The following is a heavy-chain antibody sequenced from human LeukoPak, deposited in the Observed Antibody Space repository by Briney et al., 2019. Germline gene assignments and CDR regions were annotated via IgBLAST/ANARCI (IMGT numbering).Heavy chain of an antibody. J-gene: IGHJ5*02. CDR1: GGSISSNY. V-gene: IGHV4-59*01. CDR2: IYYSGST. D-gene: IGHD3-22*01. CDR3: AIYYDTSGYLA. Sequence: SETLSLTCTVSGGSISSNYWSWIRQPPGKGLEWIGYIYYSGSTNYNPSLKSRVTISVDTSKNQFSLKLSSVTAADTAVYYCAIYYDTSGYLAWGQGTLVTVSS.